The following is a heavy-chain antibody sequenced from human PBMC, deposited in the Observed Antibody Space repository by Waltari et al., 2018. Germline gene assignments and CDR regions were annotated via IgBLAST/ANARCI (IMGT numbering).Heavy chain of an antibody. CDR1: GASVSDPSYF. V-gene: IGHV4-39*01. Sequence: QLQLQESGPRLVKPSETLSLTCTVSGASVSDPSYFWVWIRQSPGKGPEWIGNINPGGSTYYTLSLKSRASISVDTSKSQFSLRLSSVTAADTAMYYCASSYCRGDCSYFYSYYMDVWGEGTTVTVS. CDR2: INPGGST. D-gene: IGHD2-21*01. J-gene: IGHJ6*03. CDR3: ASSYCRGDCSYFYSYYMDV.